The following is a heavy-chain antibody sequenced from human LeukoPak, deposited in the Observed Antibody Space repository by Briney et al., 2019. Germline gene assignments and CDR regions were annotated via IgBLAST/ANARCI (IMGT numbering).Heavy chain of an antibody. J-gene: IGHJ5*02. Sequence: GGSLRLSCSASGFTFSSFSMFWVRQAPGKGLEWLSYVSSTSRNIYYADSVKGRFTVSRDNAKNSLYLQMNSLRAEDTAVYYCARDGDCSGGSCYSGDNWFDPWGQGTLVTVSS. CDR2: VSSTSRNI. D-gene: IGHD2-15*01. CDR1: GFTFSSFS. CDR3: ARDGDCSGGSCYSGDNWFDP. V-gene: IGHV3-48*04.